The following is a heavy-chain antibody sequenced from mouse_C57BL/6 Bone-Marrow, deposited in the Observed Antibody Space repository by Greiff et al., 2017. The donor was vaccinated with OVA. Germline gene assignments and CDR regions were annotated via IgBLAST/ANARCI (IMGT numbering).Heavy chain of an antibody. CDR1: GYAFSSYW. CDR3: ARRGDGYHWYFDV. CDR2: IYPGDGDT. J-gene: IGHJ1*03. D-gene: IGHD2-3*01. Sequence: QVQLKESGAELVKPGASVKISCKASGYAFSSYWMNWVKQRPGKGLEWIGQIYPGDGDTNYNGKFKGKATLTADKSSSTAYMQLSSLTSEDSAVYFCARRGDGYHWYFDVWGTGTTVTVSS. V-gene: IGHV1-80*01.